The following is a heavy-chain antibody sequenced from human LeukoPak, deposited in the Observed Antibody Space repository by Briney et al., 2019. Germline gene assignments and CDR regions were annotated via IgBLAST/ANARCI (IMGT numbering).Heavy chain of an antibody. D-gene: IGHD3-22*01. CDR3: ARDAGGYYPDY. CDR1: GFTFSDYY. Sequence: GGSLRLSCAASGFTFSDYYMSWIRQAPGKGLEWVSYITSSSYTNYADSVKGRFTISRDNAKNSLYLQMNSLRPEDTAVYYCARDAGGYYPDYWGEGTLVTVSS. J-gene: IGHJ4*02. CDR2: ITSSSYT. V-gene: IGHV3-11*06.